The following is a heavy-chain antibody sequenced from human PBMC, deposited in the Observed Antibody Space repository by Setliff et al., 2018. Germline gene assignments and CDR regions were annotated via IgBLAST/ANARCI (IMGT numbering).Heavy chain of an antibody. V-gene: IGHV1-69*13. D-gene: IGHD6-13*01. CDR1: GGTFKNHA. J-gene: IGHJ6*02. CDR2: TIPMFDRP. CDR3: ARGNMDVVAAGGKYSGLAF. Sequence: AASVKVSCKTSGGTFKNHAISWVRQAPGQGLEWMGGTIPMFDRPNYAQKFQGRVAITADESTTTAYIEISSLRYEDTAVYYCARGNMDVVAAGGKYSGLAFWGQGTTVTVSS.